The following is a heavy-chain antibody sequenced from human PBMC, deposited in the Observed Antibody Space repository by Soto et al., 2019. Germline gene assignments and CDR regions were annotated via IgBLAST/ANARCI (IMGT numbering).Heavy chain of an antibody. V-gene: IGHV4-4*07. Sequence: PSATXSLTCIVSVCSISENDFNWLRHPPGKGLEWIGLIFANGHTDYNPSLKSRVTMSVEASKNQFSLRLTSMTAADTAVYYCVASLPESGINWIDTWGRGTLVNVYS. CDR2: IFANGHT. J-gene: IGHJ5*02. D-gene: IGHD2-21*01. CDR1: VCSISEND. CDR3: VASLPESGINWIDT.